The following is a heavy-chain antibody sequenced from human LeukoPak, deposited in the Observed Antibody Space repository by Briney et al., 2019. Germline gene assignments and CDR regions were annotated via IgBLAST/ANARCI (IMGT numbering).Heavy chain of an antibody. Sequence: ASVKVSCKASGYTFTSYYMHWVRQAPGQGLEWMGIINPSGGSTSYAQKFQGRVTMTEDTSTDTAYMELSSLRSEDTAVYYCATKHQSSNYDILTGELDYWGQGTLVTVSS. CDR2: INPSGGST. CDR1: GYTFTSYY. J-gene: IGHJ4*02. V-gene: IGHV1-46*01. CDR3: ATKHQSSNYDILTGELDY. D-gene: IGHD3-9*01.